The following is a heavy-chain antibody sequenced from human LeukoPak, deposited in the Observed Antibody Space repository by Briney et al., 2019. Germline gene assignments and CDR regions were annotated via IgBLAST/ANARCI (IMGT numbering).Heavy chain of an antibody. CDR2: IYHSGST. J-gene: IGHJ3*02. CDR3: ARVRSSWAAFDI. CDR1: GGSISSGGYS. D-gene: IGHD6-13*01. Sequence: PSQTLSLTCAVSGGSISSGGYSWSWIRQPPGKGLEWIGYIYHSGSTYYNPSLKSRVTISVDRSKNQFSLKLSSVTAADTAVYYCARVRSSWAAFDIWGQGTMVTVSS. V-gene: IGHV4-30-2*01.